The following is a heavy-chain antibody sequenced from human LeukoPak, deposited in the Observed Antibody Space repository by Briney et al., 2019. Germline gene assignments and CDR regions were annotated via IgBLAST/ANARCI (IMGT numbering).Heavy chain of an antibody. V-gene: IGHV3-11*04. CDR3: ARDGKAVAVAFDI. Sequence: GGSLRLSCAASGFTFSDYYMSWIRQAPGRGLEWVSYIGSSGRTIYYADSVKGRFTISRDNAKNSLYLQMNSLRAEDTAVYYCARDGKAVAVAFDIWGQGTMVTVSS. CDR2: IGSSGRTI. D-gene: IGHD6-19*01. CDR1: GFTFSDYY. J-gene: IGHJ3*02.